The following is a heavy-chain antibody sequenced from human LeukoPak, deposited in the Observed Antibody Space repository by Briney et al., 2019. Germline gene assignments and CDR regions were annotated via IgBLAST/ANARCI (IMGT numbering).Heavy chain of an antibody. Sequence: ASVKVSCKASGYTFTSYDINWVRQATGQGLEWMGWMNPNSGNTGYAQKFQGRVTVTRNTSISTAYMELSSLRSEDTALYYCARYITMVRGGSWFDPWGQGTLVTVSS. D-gene: IGHD3-10*01. J-gene: IGHJ5*02. CDR3: ARYITMVRGGSWFDP. CDR2: MNPNSGNT. V-gene: IGHV1-8*01. CDR1: GYTFTSYD.